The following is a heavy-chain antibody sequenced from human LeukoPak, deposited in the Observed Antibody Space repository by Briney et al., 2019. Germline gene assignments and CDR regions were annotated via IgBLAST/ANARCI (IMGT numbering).Heavy chain of an antibody. CDR1: GGTFSSYA. CDR2: INPNSGGT. J-gene: IGHJ6*03. V-gene: IGHV1-2*02. D-gene: IGHD1-26*01. Sequence: ASVKVSCKASGGTFSSYAISWVRQAPGQGLEWMGWINPNSGGTNYAQKFQGRITMTRDTSISTAYMELSRLRSDDTAVYYCARGMEPYYYMDVWGKGTTVTVSS. CDR3: ARGMEPYYYMDV.